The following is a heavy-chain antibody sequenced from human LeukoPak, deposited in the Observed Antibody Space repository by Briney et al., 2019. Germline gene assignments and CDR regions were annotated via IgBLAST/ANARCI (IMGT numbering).Heavy chain of an antibody. CDR2: INPSGGST. D-gene: IGHD3-22*01. CDR3: ARDRYYYDSSGYIRGISFDY. J-gene: IGHJ4*02. CDR1: GYTFTSYY. Sequence: EASVKVSCKASGYTFTSYYMHWVRQAPGQGLEWMGIINPSGGSTSYAQKFQGRVTMIRDTSTSTVYMELSSLRSEDTAVYYCARDRYYYDSSGYIRGISFDYWGQGTLVTVSS. V-gene: IGHV1-46*01.